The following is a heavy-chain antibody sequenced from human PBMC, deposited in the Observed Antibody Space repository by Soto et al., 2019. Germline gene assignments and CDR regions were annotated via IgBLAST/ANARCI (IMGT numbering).Heavy chain of an antibody. J-gene: IGHJ4*02. Sequence: ASVKVSCKAVGYTFTSYYIHWVRQAPGQGLEWMGVINPSGGRTGYARKFQGRVTMTRDTSTSTVFMGLSSLTSEDTAVYYCARGSSSSMGGDYWGQGTLVTVSS. CDR2: INPSGGRT. CDR3: ARGSSSSMGGDY. V-gene: IGHV1-46*01. CDR1: GYTFTSYY. D-gene: IGHD6-6*01.